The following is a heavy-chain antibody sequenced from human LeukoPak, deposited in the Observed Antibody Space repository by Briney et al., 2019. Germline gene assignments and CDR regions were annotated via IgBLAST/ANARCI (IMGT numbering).Heavy chain of an antibody. J-gene: IGHJ4*02. D-gene: IGHD3-10*01. CDR3: ASRLYGSGSPSLDY. Sequence: KPSETLSLTCTVSGGSISSSSYYWGWIRQPPGKGLEWIGSIYYSGSTYYNPSLKSRVTISVDTSKNQFSLKLSSVTAADTAVYYCASRLYGSGSPSLDYWGQGTLVTVSS. CDR2: IYYSGST. V-gene: IGHV4-39*01. CDR1: GGSISSSSYY.